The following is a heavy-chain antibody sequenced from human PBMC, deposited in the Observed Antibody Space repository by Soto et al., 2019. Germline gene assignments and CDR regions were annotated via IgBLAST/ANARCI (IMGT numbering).Heavy chain of an antibody. CDR1: VDSITSGSGY. CDR2: IFHSGRT. V-gene: IGHV4-31*03. Sequence: SETLSLTCTFSVDSITSGSGYCSWFRQHPGRGLEWLGYIFHSGRTYYSPSLSSRLTLSIDTSNNQLSLNLRSVTAADTAVYYCARGIKWPEYWGQGTQVTVSS. CDR3: ARGIKWPEY. J-gene: IGHJ4*02. D-gene: IGHD5-12*01.